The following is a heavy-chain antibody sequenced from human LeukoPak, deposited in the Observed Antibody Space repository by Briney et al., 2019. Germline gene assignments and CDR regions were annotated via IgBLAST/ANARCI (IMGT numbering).Heavy chain of an antibody. CDR1: GYTFANYV. V-gene: IGHV1-18*01. CDR2: INTDNGNT. CDR3: AILPWEVNSPDVSDI. J-gene: IGHJ3*02. Sequence: ASVTVSCKASGYTFANYVFNWVRQAPGQGLEWVGWINTDNGNTNYEQALQGRVSMTSDTSTSTAYMELRSLRSDDTAVYYCAILPWEVNSPDVSDIWGQGTMVTVSS. D-gene: IGHD1-26*01.